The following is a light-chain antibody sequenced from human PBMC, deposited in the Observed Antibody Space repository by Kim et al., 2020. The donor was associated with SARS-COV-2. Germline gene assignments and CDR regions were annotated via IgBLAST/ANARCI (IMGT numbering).Light chain of an antibody. CDR2: DAS. CDR1: PSVSIY. J-gene: IGKJ2*01. V-gene: IGKV3-11*01. CDR3: QHRSNWYT. Sequence: LSLCPGDTATLSCRASPSVSIYLAWYQHKPGQAPRLLISDASNRATGIPPRFTGSGSETDFTLTITSLEPEDSAVYYCQHRSNWYTFGQGTKLEI.